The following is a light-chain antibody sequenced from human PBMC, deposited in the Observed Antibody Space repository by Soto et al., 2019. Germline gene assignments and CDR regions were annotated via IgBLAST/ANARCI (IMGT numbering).Light chain of an antibody. CDR2: KAS. V-gene: IGKV1-5*03. Sequence: DIQMSQSPSTLSASVGDIVTITCRASQSISSWLAWYQQKPGKAPNLLIYKASSVESGVPSRFSGSGSRTEFTLTISRLQPGDFGPYYFQQYQSYSITFGQGSRLEIK. CDR1: QSISSW. CDR3: QQYQSYSIT. J-gene: IGKJ5*01.